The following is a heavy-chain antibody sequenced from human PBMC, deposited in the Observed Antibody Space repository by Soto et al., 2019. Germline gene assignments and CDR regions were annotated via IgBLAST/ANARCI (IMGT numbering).Heavy chain of an antibody. CDR1: GFNLRNYA. D-gene: IGHD1-26*01. CDR3: AERGPSMGDEAQPVDY. Sequence: AQLLESGGGLVQPGGSLRLSCAASGFNLRNYAVSWFRQAPGKGLGWVSNIIGSGADTSYADSVKERVTISRDDSMDTVYQQINSLRAEDTAMYYCAERGPSMGDEAQPVDYWGQGTLVTVST. V-gene: IGHV3-23*01. J-gene: IGHJ4*02. CDR2: IIGSGADT.